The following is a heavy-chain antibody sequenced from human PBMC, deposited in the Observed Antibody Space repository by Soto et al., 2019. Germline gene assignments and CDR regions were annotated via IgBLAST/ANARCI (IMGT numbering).Heavy chain of an antibody. CDR1: EFTFSSYA. CDR2: ISFDGTHE. D-gene: IGHD2-15*01. V-gene: IGHV3-30-3*01. CDR3: ARPIPGWRDHSGMHV. Sequence: VESGGRGVPPGRSLRLSCAASEFTFSSYAMHWVRQAPGRGLEWVELISFDGTHEYYADSVKGRFTICRDSAKNMLFLQMNSLRPDAAAIYYWARPIPGWRDHSGMHVWGQAATVTGSS. J-gene: IGHJ6*02.